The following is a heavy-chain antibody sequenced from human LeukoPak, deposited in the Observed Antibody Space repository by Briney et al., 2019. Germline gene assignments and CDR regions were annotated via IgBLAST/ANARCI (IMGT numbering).Heavy chain of an antibody. CDR3: ARGSSSSWVNWFDP. V-gene: IGHV4-4*07. J-gene: IGHJ5*02. Sequence: SEALSLTCTVSGGSISSYYWSWIRQPAGKGLEWIGRIYTSGSTNYNPSLKSRVTISVDTSKNQFALKLSSVTAADTAVYYCARGSSSSWVNWFDPWGQGTLVTVSS. CDR1: GGSISSYY. CDR2: IYTSGST. D-gene: IGHD6-13*01.